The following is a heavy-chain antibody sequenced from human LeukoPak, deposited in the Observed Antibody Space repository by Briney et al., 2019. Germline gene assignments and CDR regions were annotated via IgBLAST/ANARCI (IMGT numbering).Heavy chain of an antibody. V-gene: IGHV3-48*04. CDR3: ARDRWELEYYFDY. D-gene: IGHD1-26*01. CDR1: GFTFSSYS. CDR2: ISSSSSTI. J-gene: IGHJ4*02. Sequence: GGSLRLSCAASGFTFSSYSMNWVRQAPGKGLEWVSYISSSSSTIYYADSVKGRFTISRDNAKNSLYLQMNSLRAEDTAVYYCARDRWELEYYFDYWGQGTLVTVSS.